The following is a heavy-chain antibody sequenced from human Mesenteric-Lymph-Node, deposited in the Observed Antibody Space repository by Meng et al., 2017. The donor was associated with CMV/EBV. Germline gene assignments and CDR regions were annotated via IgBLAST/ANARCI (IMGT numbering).Heavy chain of an antibody. V-gene: IGHV3-7*03. CDR1: GFTFNIHW. J-gene: IGHJ6*02. Sequence: GGSLRLSCAASGFTFNIHWMNWVRQTPGKGLEWVANIKQDGSEKYYVDSVKGRFTISRDNSKNTLYLQMNSLRAEDTAVYYCAKDEGYNYSPYYYYGMDVWGLGTTVTVSS. CDR3: AKDEGYNYSPYYYYGMDV. CDR2: IKQDGSEK. D-gene: IGHD1-1*01.